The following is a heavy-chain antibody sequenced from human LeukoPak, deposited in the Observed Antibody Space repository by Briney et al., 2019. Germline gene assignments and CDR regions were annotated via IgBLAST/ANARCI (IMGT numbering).Heavy chain of an antibody. CDR1: GGSISSYY. CDR3: ARHGRYGGSLYYFDY. D-gene: IGHD2-15*01. J-gene: IGHJ4*02. V-gene: IGHV4-59*08. Sequence: SETLSLTCTVSGGSISSYYWSWIRQPPGKGLEWIGYIYYSGSTNYNPSLKSRVTISVDTSKNQFSLKLSSVTAADTAVYYCARHGRYGGSLYYFDYWGQGTLVTVSS. CDR2: IYYSGST.